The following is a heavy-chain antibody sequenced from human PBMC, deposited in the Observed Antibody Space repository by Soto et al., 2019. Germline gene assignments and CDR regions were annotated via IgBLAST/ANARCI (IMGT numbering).Heavy chain of an antibody. Sequence: PGGSLRLSCAASGFTFSSYNMNWVRQAPGKGLEWVSSISSSSSYIYYADSVKGRFTISRDNAKNSLYLQMNSLRAEDTAVYYCARDSDHYYDSSGYPLADYWGQGTLVTVSS. V-gene: IGHV3-21*01. D-gene: IGHD3-22*01. CDR2: ISSSSSYI. CDR1: GFTFSSYN. CDR3: ARDSDHYYDSSGYPLADY. J-gene: IGHJ4*02.